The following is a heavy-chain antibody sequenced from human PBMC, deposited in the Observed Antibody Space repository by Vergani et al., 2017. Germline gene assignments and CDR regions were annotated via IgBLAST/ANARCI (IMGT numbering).Heavy chain of an antibody. D-gene: IGHD3-16*01. CDR3: ARDPGFRGSYYYYYYMDV. CDR2: ISAYNGNT. CDR1: GYTFTSYG. J-gene: IGHJ6*03. Sequence: VQLVQSVAEVKKPGESLRISCKGSGYTFTSYGISWVRQAPGQGLEWMGWISAYNGNTNYAQKLQGRVTMTTDTSTSTAYMELRSLRSDDKAVYYCARDPGFRGSYYYYYYMDVWGKGTTVTVSS. V-gene: IGHV1-18*04.